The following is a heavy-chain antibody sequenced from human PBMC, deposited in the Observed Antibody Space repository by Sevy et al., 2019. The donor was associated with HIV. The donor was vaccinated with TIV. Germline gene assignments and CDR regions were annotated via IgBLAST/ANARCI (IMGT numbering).Heavy chain of an antibody. Sequence: GGSLRLSCAASGFTFSSYGMHWVRQAPGKGLEWVAVIWYDGSNKYYADSVKGRFTISRDNSKNTLYLQMNSLRADDTALYYCARDLWFRAYCGGDCYSGPFDYWGQGPLVTVSS. CDR3: ARDLWFRAYCGGDCYSGPFDY. CDR1: GFTFSSYG. J-gene: IGHJ4*02. CDR2: IWYDGSNK. V-gene: IGHV3-33*01. D-gene: IGHD2-21*02.